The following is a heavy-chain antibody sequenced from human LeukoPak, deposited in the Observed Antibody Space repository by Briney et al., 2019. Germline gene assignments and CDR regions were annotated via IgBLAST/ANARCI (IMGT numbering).Heavy chain of an antibody. V-gene: IGHV3-15*01. D-gene: IGHD3-10*01. J-gene: IGHJ5*02. CDR2: PDGGTT. CDR3: TTERSYYGSGNPNWFDP. Sequence: GGSLRLSCAASGFTFSNAWMSWVRQAPGKGLEWVGRPDGGTTDYAAPVKGRFTISRDDSKNTLYLQMNSPKTEDTAVYYCTTERSYYGSGNPNWFDPWGQGTLVTVSS. CDR1: GFTFSNAW.